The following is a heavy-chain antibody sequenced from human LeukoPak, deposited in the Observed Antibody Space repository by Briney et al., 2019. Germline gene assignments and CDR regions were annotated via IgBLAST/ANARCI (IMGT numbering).Heavy chain of an antibody. D-gene: IGHD1-1*01. J-gene: IGHJ6*03. CDR2: IRSKANSYAT. CDR1: GFTFSGSA. CDR3: TRMVQFGYYYYYMDV. Sequence: GGSLKLSCAASGFTFSGSAMHWVRQASGKGLEWVGRIRSKANSYATAYAASVKGRFTISRDDSKNTAYLQMNSLKTEDTAVYYCTRMVQFGYYYYYMDVWGKGTTVTISS. V-gene: IGHV3-73*01.